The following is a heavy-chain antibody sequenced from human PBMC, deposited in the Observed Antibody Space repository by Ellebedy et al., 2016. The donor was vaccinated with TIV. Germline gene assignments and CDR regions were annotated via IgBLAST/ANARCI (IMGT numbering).Heavy chain of an antibody. CDR3: ASHGYNGHFDH. J-gene: IGHJ4*02. CDR1: GFTVSASY. Sequence: PGGSLRLSCEASGFTVSASYLSWVRQAPGKGLEWVSTIYSGGSTNYEDSVKGRFTISRHSSKNMLSLQLNALRLEDTAVYYCASHGYNGHFDHWGRGTLVTVSS. CDR2: IYSGGST. D-gene: IGHD2-8*01. V-gene: IGHV3-53*04.